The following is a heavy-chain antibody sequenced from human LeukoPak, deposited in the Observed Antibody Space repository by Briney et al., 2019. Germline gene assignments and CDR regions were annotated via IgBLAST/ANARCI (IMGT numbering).Heavy chain of an antibody. J-gene: IGHJ3*02. V-gene: IGHV3-33*01. CDR3: ARDSRYCGGDCPSGCAFDI. CDR1: GFTFSSYG. CDR2: IWYDGSNK. D-gene: IGHD2-21*02. Sequence: GGSLRLSCAASGFTFSSYGMHWVRQAPGKGLEWVAVIWYDGSNKYYADSVKGRFTISRDNSKNTLYLQMNSLRAEDTAVYYCARDSRYCGGDCPSGCAFDIWGQGTMVTVSS.